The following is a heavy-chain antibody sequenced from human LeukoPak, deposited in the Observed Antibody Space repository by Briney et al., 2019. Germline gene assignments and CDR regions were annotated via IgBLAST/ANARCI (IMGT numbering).Heavy chain of an antibody. D-gene: IGHD5-12*01. J-gene: IGHJ4*02. CDR1: GGSMSSYY. V-gene: IGHV4-59*01. Sequence: SETLSLTCTVSGGSMSSYYWSWIRQPPGKGLEWIGYIYQNGRTNYNPSLKSRVTISVDTCKNHFSLNLTSVTAADTAVYFCAREDRNGNSGYAIGDWGQGTLVTVSS. CDR3: AREDRNGNSGYAIGD. CDR2: IYQNGRT.